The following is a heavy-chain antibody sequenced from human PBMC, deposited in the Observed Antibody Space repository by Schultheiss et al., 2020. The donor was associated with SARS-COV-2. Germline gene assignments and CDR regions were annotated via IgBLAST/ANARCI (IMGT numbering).Heavy chain of an antibody. D-gene: IGHD4-11*01. CDR2: IGTAGDP. Sequence: GGSLRLSCAASGFTFSSYDMHWVRQATGKGLEWVSAIGTAGDPYYPGSVKGRFTISRDNSKNTLYLQMNSLRAEDTAVYYCAREDSNDAFDIWGQGTVVTVSS. CDR3: AREDSNDAFDI. CDR1: GFTFSSYD. J-gene: IGHJ3*02. V-gene: IGHV3-13*05.